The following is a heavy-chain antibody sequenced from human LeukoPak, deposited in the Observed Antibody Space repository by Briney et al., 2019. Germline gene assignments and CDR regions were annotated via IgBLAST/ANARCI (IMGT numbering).Heavy chain of an antibody. CDR2: ISGSGGRT. D-gene: IGHD3-10*02. CDR3: AELGITMIGGV. J-gene: IGHJ6*04. V-gene: IGHV3-23*01. CDR1: GFTFGLTFSNYV. Sequence: GGSLRLSCAASGFTFGLTFSNYVMSWVRQAPGKGLEWVSGISGSGGRTYYTDSVKGRFTISRDNAKNSLYLQMSSLRAEDTAVYYCAELGITMIGGVWGKGTTVTISS.